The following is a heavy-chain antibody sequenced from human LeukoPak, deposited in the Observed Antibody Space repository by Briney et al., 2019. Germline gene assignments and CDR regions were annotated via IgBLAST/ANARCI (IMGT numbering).Heavy chain of an antibody. CDR3: SSMALGSGWAQPFDY. CDR1: GGSISSSSYY. J-gene: IGHJ4*02. Sequence: SETLSLTCTVSGGSISSSSYYWGWIRQPPGKGLEWIGSIYYSGSTYYNPFLKSRVTISVDTSKNQFSLKLSSVTATDSAVYYCSSMALGSGWAQPFDYWGQGTLVTVSS. D-gene: IGHD6-19*01. V-gene: IGHV4-39*01. CDR2: IYYSGST.